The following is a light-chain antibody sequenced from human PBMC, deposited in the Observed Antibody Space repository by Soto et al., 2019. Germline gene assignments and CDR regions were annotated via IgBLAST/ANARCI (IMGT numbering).Light chain of an antibody. CDR1: QSVRSN. CDR3: QHRSNWPWT. V-gene: IGKV3-11*01. Sequence: EIVFTQSPATLSLSPGERATLSCRASQSVRSNLAWYQQKPGQAPRLLIYDASNRATGIPARFSGSGSGTDFTLAISSLEPEDFAVYYCQHRSNWPWTFGQGTKVEIK. J-gene: IGKJ1*01. CDR2: DAS.